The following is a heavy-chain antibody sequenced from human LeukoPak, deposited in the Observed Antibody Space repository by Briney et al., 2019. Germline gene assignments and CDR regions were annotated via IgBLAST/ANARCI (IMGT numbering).Heavy chain of an antibody. J-gene: IGHJ4*02. D-gene: IGHD3-10*01. CDR2: ISAYNGNT. V-gene: IGHV1-18*01. Sequence: ASVKVSCKASGYTFTSYGISWVRQAPGQGLEWMGWISAYNGNTNYAQKLQGRVTMTTDTSTSTAYMELRSLRSDDTAVYYCARVIRITMVRGVIKDYWGQGTLVTVSS. CDR1: GYTFTSYG. CDR3: ARVIRITMVRGVIKDY.